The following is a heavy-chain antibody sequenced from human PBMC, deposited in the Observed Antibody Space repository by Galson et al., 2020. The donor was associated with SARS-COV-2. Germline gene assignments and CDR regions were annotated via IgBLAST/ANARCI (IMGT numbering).Heavy chain of an antibody. CDR2: IFYSGST. Sequence: SQTLSLTCAVSGGPISNGGYSWAWLRQPPGKGLEWVGYIFYSGSTLYNPSLKSRVTISVDSSKNELSLKLASVTAADTAVYFCAGGGGGTPLNNWFDPWGQGTLVTVSS. D-gene: IGHD3-16*01. CDR1: GGPISNGGYS. J-gene: IGHJ5*02. CDR3: AGGGGGTPLNNWFDP. V-gene: IGHV4-30-2*01.